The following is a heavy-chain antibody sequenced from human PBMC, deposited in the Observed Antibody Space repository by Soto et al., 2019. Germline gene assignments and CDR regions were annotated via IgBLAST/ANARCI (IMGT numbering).Heavy chain of an antibody. D-gene: IGHD2-15*01. Sequence: SETLSLTCTVSGGSISSSNYYWGWIRQPPGKGLEWIGSIYYSGSTYYNPSLKSRVTISVDTSKNQFSLKLSSVTAADTAVYYCASSGYCSGGTCHPYYFDYWGQGTLVTV. V-gene: IGHV4-39*01. CDR1: GGSISSSNYY. J-gene: IGHJ4*02. CDR2: IYYSGST. CDR3: ASSGYCSGGTCHPYYFDY.